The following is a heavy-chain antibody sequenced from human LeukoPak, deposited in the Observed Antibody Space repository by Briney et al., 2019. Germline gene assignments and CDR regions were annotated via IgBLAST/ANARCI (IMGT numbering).Heavy chain of an antibody. Sequence: GGSLRLFCAASGVTFKDYWMSWVRQAPGKGPEWVANINKEGNEEHFVDSVKGRFTVSRDNAKNSLFLPMNSLRVEDTAVYYCATYDNWVAGDVWGQGTTVSVSS. D-gene: IGHD1-1*01. CDR1: GVTFKDYW. CDR2: INKEGNEE. CDR3: ATYDNWVAGDV. V-gene: IGHV3-7*01. J-gene: IGHJ6*02.